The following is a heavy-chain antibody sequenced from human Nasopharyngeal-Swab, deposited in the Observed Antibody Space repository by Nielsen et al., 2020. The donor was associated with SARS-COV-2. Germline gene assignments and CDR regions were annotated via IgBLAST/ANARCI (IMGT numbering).Heavy chain of an antibody. CDR2: INSDGSST. J-gene: IGHJ3*02. CDR1: GFTFSSYW. D-gene: IGHD6-19*01. V-gene: IGHV3-74*01. CDR3: ARDQRSSGDAFDI. Sequence: ESLKISCAASGFTFSSYWMHWVRQAPGNGLVWVSRINSDGSSTSYADSVKGRFTISRDNAKNTLYLQMNSLRAEDTAVYYCARDQRSSGDAFDIWGQGTMVTVSS.